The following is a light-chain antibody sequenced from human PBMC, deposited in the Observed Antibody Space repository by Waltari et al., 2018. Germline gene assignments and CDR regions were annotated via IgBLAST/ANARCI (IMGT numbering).Light chain of an antibody. CDR1: QDIRNH. CDR2: DAS. V-gene: IGKV1-33*01. CDR3: QKYDNLPL. Sequence: DIQMTQSPSSLSASIGARVPITCQASQDIRNHLHWYQQKPGRAPKLLIYDASNLQTGVPSRFSGSGSATHFTFTISSLQPEDIATYYCQKYDNLPLFGGGSKVEI. J-gene: IGKJ4*01.